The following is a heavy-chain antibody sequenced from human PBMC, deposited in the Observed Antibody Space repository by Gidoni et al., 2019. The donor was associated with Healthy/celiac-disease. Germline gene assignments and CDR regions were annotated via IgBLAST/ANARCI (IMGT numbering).Heavy chain of an antibody. CDR3: AVQQLVSDAFDI. Sequence: QMVQSGAEEKKPGASVKVSCTASGSTFTGYYMHWVRQAPGQGLEWLGWINPNSGGANNAQKFQGWVSMTRDTSISTAYMELSRLRSDDAAVYDCAVQQLVSDAFDIWGQGTMVTVSS. CDR2: INPNSGGA. V-gene: IGHV1-2*04. D-gene: IGHD6-13*01. J-gene: IGHJ3*02. CDR1: GSTFTGYY.